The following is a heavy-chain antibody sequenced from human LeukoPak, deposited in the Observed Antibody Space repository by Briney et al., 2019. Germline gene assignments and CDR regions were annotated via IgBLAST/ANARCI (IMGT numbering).Heavy chain of an antibody. CDR3: ARFATYYGDYEGDYFDY. J-gene: IGHJ4*02. CDR2: IYYSGST. Sequence: PSETLSLTCTVSGGSISSSSYYWGWIRQPPGKGLEWIGSIYYSGSTYYNPSLKSRVTISVDTSKNQFSLKLSSVTAADTAVYYCARFATYYGDYEGDYFDYWGQGTLVTVSS. D-gene: IGHD4-17*01. V-gene: IGHV4-39*07. CDR1: GGSISSSSYY.